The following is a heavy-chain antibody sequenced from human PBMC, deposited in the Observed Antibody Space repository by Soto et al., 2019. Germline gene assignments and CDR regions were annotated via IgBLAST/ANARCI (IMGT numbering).Heavy chain of an antibody. CDR3: VCISWGY. J-gene: IGHJ4*02. Sequence: EVQLLESGGGLVQPGGSLRLSCAASGFTFSNYAMSWGRQAPGKGLEWVSTISESGGSAYYADSVKGRFTISRDNSKNALYLEMNRLRSEDTARYYCVCISWGYWDQGTLVFVSS. CDR2: ISESGGSA. D-gene: IGHD3-16*01. CDR1: GFTFSNYA. V-gene: IGHV3-23*01.